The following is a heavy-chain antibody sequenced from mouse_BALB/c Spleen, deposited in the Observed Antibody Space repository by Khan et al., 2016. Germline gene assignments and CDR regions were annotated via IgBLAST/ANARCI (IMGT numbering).Heavy chain of an antibody. CDR1: GFDFSRYW. V-gene: IGHV4-1*02. J-gene: IGHJ1*01. CDR2: INPDSSTI. Sequence: EVKLLESGGGLVQPGGSLKLSCAASGFDFSRYWMSWVRQAPGKGLEWIGEINPDSSTINYKPSLKDKFLISRDKAKNTQYLQMSKVRSEDTALYYCARHDYGSSGYFDVWGAGTTVTVSS. CDR3: ARHDYGSSGYFDV. D-gene: IGHD1-1*01.